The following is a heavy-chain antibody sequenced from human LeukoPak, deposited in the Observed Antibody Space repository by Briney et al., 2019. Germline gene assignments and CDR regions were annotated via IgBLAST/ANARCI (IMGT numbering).Heavy chain of an antibody. Sequence: ATVKVSCKTAGYTFTDCYMHWVRQAPGQGLEWMGWINPNSGGTKYAQKFQGRVTMTRDTSINTAYMELSRLTYDDTAVYYCAGLPRYNWNEPLDYWGQGTLVTVSS. D-gene: IGHD1-20*01. V-gene: IGHV1-2*02. CDR3: AGLPRYNWNEPLDY. CDR2: INPNSGGT. CDR1: GYTFTDCY. J-gene: IGHJ4*02.